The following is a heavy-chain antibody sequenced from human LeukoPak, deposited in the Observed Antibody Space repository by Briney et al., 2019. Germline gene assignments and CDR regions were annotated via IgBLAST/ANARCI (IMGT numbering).Heavy chain of an antibody. Sequence: GGSLRLSCAASGFTFSSYWMSWVSQAPGKGLEWVANIKQDGSEKYYVDSVKGRFTISRDNAKNSLYLQMNSLRAVDTAMYYCARAPGFRYYFHYWGQGTLVTVSS. J-gene: IGHJ4*02. D-gene: IGHD2-2*01. CDR2: IKQDGSEK. CDR1: GFTFSSYW. CDR3: ARAPGFRYYFHY. V-gene: IGHV3-7*01.